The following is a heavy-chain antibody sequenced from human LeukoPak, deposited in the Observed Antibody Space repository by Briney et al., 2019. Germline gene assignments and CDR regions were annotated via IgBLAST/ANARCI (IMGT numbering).Heavy chain of an antibody. J-gene: IGHJ5*02. CDR2: ISYDGSNK. V-gene: IGHV3-30*18. Sequence: GRSLRLSCAASGFTFSSYGMHWVRQAPGKGLEWVAVISYDGSNKYYADSVKGRFTISRDNSKNTLYLQMSSLRAEDTAVYYCAKDLSYANWFDPWGQGTLVTVSS. CDR1: GFTFSSYG. CDR3: AKDLSYANWFDP. D-gene: IGHD1-26*01.